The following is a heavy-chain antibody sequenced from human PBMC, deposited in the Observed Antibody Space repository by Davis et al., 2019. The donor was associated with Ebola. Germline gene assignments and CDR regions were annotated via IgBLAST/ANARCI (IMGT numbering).Heavy chain of an antibody. J-gene: IGHJ4*02. V-gene: IGHV3-23*01. Sequence: PGGSLRLSCAASGFSFSNYAMSWVRQAPGKGLEWVSGISGGGSNTYYADSVKGRFTISRHNSEHTLYLHMSNLRAEDTAVYYCAKHSFGLENCFDYWGQGTLVTVSS. CDR3: AKHSFGLENCFDY. D-gene: IGHD3-16*01. CDR2: ISGGGSNT. CDR1: GFSFSNYA.